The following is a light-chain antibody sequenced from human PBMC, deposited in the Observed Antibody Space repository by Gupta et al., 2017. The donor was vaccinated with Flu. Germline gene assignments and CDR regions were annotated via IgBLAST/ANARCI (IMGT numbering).Light chain of an antibody. CDR1: NSVLTN. CDR2: GAS. CDR3: QQYNKWPLT. J-gene: IGKJ4*01. V-gene: IGKV3D-15*01. Sequence: PTPRAAAPVEGATSPCMASNSVLTNLDWYQQKPGQAPRLLISGASARDSDFPPRFRGSGSGTVFTLNISSLQSEDFAVYYCQQYNKWPLTFGGGTKVEIK.